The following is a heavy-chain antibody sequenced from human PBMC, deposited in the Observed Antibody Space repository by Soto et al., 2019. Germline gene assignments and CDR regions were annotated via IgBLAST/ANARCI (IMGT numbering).Heavy chain of an antibody. D-gene: IGHD2-21*02. Sequence: ASVKVSCKASGGTFSSYAISWVRQAPGQGLEWMGGIIPIFGTAYYAQKFQGRVTITADESTSTAYMELSSLRSEDTAVYYCARNGPVIGGGDCYHFDYWGQGTLVTVSS. J-gene: IGHJ4*02. CDR3: ARNGPVIGGGDCYHFDY. CDR2: IIPIFGTA. CDR1: GGTFSSYA. V-gene: IGHV1-69*13.